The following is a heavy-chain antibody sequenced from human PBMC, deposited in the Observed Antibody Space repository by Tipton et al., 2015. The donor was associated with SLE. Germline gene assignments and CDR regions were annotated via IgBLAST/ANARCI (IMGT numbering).Heavy chain of an antibody. Sequence: TLSLTCNVSGYSISSDYYWTWIRQPPGKGLEWIGEINHSGTTNYNPSLKSRVTISVDTSKNQFSLNLSPPTAADTAVYYCVAILKGDYNSWFDPWGQGTQVTVSS. J-gene: IGHJ5*02. CDR2: INHSGTT. CDR3: VAILKGDYNSWFDP. V-gene: IGHV4-38-2*02. CDR1: GYSISSDYY. D-gene: IGHD4-17*01.